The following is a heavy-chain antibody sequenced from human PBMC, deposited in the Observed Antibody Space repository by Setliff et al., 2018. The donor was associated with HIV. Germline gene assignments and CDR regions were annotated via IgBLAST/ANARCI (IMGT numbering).Heavy chain of an antibody. J-gene: IGHJ5*02. CDR1: GGSISDNKYY. CDR2: IYHTGKT. CDR3: ASRVYYYDESRILREEGFVP. Sequence: KTSETLSLTCAVYGGSISDNKYYWSWIRQPPGKGLEWTGSIYHTGKTYYNSALKNRLTISVDTSKNQFSLELSSVTAADTAVYYCASRVYYYDESRILREEGFVPWGQGTLVTVSS. V-gene: IGHV4-39*01. D-gene: IGHD3-22*01.